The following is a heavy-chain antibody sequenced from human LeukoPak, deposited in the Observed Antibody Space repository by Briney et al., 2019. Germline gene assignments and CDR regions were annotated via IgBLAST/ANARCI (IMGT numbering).Heavy chain of an antibody. V-gene: IGHV3-7*01. CDR2: IKQDGSEK. Sequence: GGSLRLSCAASGFTFSSYWMSWVRQAPGKGLEWVANIKQDGSEKYYVDSVKGRFTISRDNAKNSLYLQMNSLRAEDTAVYYCARDLMVDPLRFSYAFDIWGQGTMVTVSS. CDR1: GFTFSSYW. CDR3: ARDLMVDPLRFSYAFDI. J-gene: IGHJ3*02. D-gene: IGHD3-3*01.